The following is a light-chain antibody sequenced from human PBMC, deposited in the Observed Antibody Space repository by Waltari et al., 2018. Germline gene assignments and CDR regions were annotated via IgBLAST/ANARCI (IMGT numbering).Light chain of an antibody. CDR1: SGHNSYA. J-gene: IGLJ1*01. CDR3: QTWGTGIHV. V-gene: IGLV4-69*01. CDR2: LNSDGSH. Sequence: QLVVTQSPSASASLGASVKLTCTLSSGHNSYAIAWHQQQPEKGPRYLMKLNSDGSHNKGDGIPDRFSGSSSGTERYLTISSLQPEDEADYYCQTWGTGIHVFGTGTKVTVL.